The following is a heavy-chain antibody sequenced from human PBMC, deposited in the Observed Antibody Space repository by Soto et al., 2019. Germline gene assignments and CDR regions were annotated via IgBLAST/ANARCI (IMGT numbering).Heavy chain of an antibody. CDR3: ARERSAAGTGWFDP. J-gene: IGHJ5*02. Sequence: QVQLVQSGAAVKKPGASVQVSCKASGYTFTSYDINWVRQATGQGLEWMGWMNPNSGNTGYAQKFQGRVTMTRNTSISTAYMELSSLRSEDTAVYFCARERSAAGTGWFDPWGQGTLVTVSS. CDR2: MNPNSGNT. CDR1: GYTFTSYD. D-gene: IGHD6-13*01. V-gene: IGHV1-8*01.